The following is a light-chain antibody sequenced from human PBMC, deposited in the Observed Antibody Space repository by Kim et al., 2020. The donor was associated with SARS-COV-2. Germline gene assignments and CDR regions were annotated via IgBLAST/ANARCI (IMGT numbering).Light chain of an antibody. V-gene: IGLV1-44*01. J-gene: IGLJ1*01. Sequence: PGQRVTISCSGSSSNIGRNTVNWYQQLPGTAPKLLIYSNNQRPSGVPDRFSGSKSGTSASLAISGLQSEDEADYYCAAWDDSLNYVFGTGTKVPS. CDR3: AAWDDSLNYV. CDR2: SNN. CDR1: SSNIGRNT.